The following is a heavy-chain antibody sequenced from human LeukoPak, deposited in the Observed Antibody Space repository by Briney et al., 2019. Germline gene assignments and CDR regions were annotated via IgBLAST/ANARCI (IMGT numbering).Heavy chain of an antibody. CDR2: IYHSGST. V-gene: IGHV4-4*02. J-gene: IGHJ3*02. CDR3: AREIPGADYYDSSGCFDI. Sequence: PSETLSLTCAGSGGSISSSNWWSWVRQPPGKGLEWIGEIYHSGSTNYNPSLKSRVTISVDKSKNQFSLKLSSVTAADTAVYYCAREIPGADYYDSSGCFDIWGQGTMVTVSS. CDR1: GGSISSSNW. D-gene: IGHD3-22*01.